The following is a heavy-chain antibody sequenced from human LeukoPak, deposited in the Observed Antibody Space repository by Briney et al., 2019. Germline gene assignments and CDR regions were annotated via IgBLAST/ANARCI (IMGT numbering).Heavy chain of an antibody. Sequence: SGPALVKPTPTLTLTCTFSGFSLSTSGMCVSWIRQPPGKALEWLARIDWDDDKYYSTSLKTRLTISKDTSKNQVVLTMTNMDPVDTATYYCARYYYDILTGYYFDYWGQGTLVTVSS. CDR1: GFSLSTSGMC. V-gene: IGHV2-70*11. J-gene: IGHJ4*02. CDR2: IDWDDDK. D-gene: IGHD3-9*01. CDR3: ARYYYDILTGYYFDY.